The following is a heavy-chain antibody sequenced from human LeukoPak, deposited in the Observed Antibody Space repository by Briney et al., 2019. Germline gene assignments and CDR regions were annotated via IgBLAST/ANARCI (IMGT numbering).Heavy chain of an antibody. J-gene: IGHJ4*01. V-gene: IGHV3-21*01. CDR2: ISSSSSYI. CDR3: ARDXSXXXXXYXXDY. D-gene: IGHD6-6*01. Sequence: PGGSLRLSCAASGFTFSSYSMNWVRQAPGKGLEWVSSISSSSSYIYYADSVKGRFTISRDNAKNSLYLQMNSLRAEDTAVYYCARDXSXXXXXYXXDYWGXGTLVTV. CDR1: GFTFSSYS.